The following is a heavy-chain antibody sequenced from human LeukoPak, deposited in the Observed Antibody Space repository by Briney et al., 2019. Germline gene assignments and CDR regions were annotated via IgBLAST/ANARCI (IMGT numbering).Heavy chain of an antibody. CDR1: GGSISSYY. CDR2: IYYNGSP. CDR3: ARHIYRTFHFDY. V-gene: IGHV4-59*08. J-gene: IGHJ4*02. D-gene: IGHD1-14*01. Sequence: SETPSLTCTVSGGSISSYYWSWIRQLPGKGLEWIGYIYYNGSPNYSPSLKSRVTLSIDTSMNQFSLKLSSVTAADTAVYYCARHIYRTFHFDYWGQGTLVTVSS.